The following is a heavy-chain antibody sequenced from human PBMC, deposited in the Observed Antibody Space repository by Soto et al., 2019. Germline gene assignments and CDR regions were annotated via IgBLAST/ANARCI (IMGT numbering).Heavy chain of an antibody. D-gene: IGHD6-13*01. CDR2: IYYSGST. V-gene: IGHV4-39*01. J-gene: IGHJ4*02. Sequence: SETLSLTCTVSGGSISSSSYYWGWIRQPPGKGLGWIGSIYYSGSTYYNPSLKSRVTISVDTSKNQFSLKLSSVTAADTAVYYCARGQQLVLLDYWGQGTLVTVSS. CDR3: ARGQQLVLLDY. CDR1: GGSISSSSYY.